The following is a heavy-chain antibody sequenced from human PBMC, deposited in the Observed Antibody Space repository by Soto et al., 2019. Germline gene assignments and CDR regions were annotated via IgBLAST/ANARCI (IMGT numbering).Heavy chain of an antibody. V-gene: IGHV3-9*01. CDR3: AKDRQGSWYGRDAFDI. Sequence: ALILSCAASGFTFDDYAMHWVRQAPGKGLEWVSGISWNSGSIGYADSVKGRFTISRDNAKNSLYLQMNSLRAEDTALYYCAKDRQGSWYGRDAFDICCQGTIVTVS. CDR2: ISWNSGSI. J-gene: IGHJ3*02. CDR1: GFTFDDYA. D-gene: IGHD6-13*01.